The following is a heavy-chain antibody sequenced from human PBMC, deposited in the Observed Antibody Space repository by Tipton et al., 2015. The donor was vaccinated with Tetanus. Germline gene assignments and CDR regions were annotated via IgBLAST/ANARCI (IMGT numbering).Heavy chain of an antibody. CDR1: GASISSIYS. CDR2: VFRSGSA. J-gene: IGHJ4*02. CDR3: ARVACSSTSCYSHYFDY. D-gene: IGHD2-2*01. Sequence: GASISSIYSWSWIRQPPGKGLEWIGYVFRSGSADYNPSLKSRVNISLVRSENQISLMLTSVTAADTAVYYCARVACSSTSCYSHYFDYWGPGSLVTVSS. V-gene: IGHV4-30-2*01.